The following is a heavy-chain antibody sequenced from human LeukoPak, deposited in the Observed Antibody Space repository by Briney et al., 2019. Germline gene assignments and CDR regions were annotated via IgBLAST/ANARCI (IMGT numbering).Heavy chain of an antibody. CDR1: GYTFTGYY. J-gene: IGHJ3*02. Sequence: AAVKVSCKSSGYTFTGYYMHWVRQAPGQGLEWMGWINPNSGGTNYAQKFQGRVTMTRDTSISTAYMELSRLRSDDTAVYYCARAAHSGSYYVGLGAFDIWGQGTMVTVSS. D-gene: IGHD1-26*01. CDR3: ARAAHSGSYYVGLGAFDI. CDR2: INPNSGGT. V-gene: IGHV1-2*02.